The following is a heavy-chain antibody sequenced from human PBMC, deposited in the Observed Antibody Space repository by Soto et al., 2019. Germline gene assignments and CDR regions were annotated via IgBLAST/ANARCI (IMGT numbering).Heavy chain of an antibody. J-gene: IGHJ6*02. Sequence: TLSLTCTVSGGSISSSSYYWGWIRQPPGKGLEWIGSIYYSGSTYYNPSLKSRLTISVDTSKNQFSLKLSSVTAADTAVYYCARRYDFRSGYGPVQKSYYWYYGMDVWGQGTTVTVSS. CDR2: IYYSGST. CDR3: ARRYDFRSGYGPVQKSYYWYYGMDV. D-gene: IGHD3-3*01. CDR1: GGSISSSSYY. V-gene: IGHV4-39*01.